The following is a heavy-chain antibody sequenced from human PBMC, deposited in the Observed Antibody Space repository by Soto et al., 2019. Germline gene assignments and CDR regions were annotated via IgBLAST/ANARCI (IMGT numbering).Heavy chain of an antibody. CDR3: ASSPYYSYPLDY. J-gene: IGHJ4*02. CDR2: IYYSGST. V-gene: IGHV4-61*01. Sequence: SATLSLTCTVSGGSVSSGSYYWSWIRQPSGKGLEWIGYIYYSGSTNYNPSLKSRGTISVDTSKNQFSLKLSSVTAADTAVYYCASSPYYSYPLDYWGQGTVVTVS. D-gene: IGHD3-10*01. CDR1: GGSVSSGSYY.